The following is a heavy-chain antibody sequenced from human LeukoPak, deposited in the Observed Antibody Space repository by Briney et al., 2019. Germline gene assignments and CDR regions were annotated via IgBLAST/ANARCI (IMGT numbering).Heavy chain of an antibody. CDR3: SREDH. V-gene: IGHV1-2*02. Sequence: ASVKVSCKASGYTFTGYYLHWVRQAPGQGLEWVGWINPNSGDTYYAQKFQGRVTMTRDTSISTVYMELSRLRSDDTAVYFCSREDHWGQGTLVTVSS. CDR2: INPNSGDT. CDR1: GYTFTGYY. J-gene: IGHJ4*02.